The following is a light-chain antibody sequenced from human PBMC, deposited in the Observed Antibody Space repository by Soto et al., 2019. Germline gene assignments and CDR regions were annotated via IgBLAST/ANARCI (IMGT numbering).Light chain of an antibody. CDR2: GNI. Sequence: QAVVTQPPSVSGAPGQRVTMSCTGSSSNIGAGYDVHWFQQLPGTAPRLLIYGNINRLAGVPARFSGSKSGTSASLAITGLQAEHEADYYCQSYDSSLSAWVFGGGTKLTVL. CDR1: SSNIGAGYD. J-gene: IGLJ2*01. V-gene: IGLV1-40*01. CDR3: QSYDSSLSAWV.